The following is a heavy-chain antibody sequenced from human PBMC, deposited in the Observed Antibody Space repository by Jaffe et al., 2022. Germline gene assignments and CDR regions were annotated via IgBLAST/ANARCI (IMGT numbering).Heavy chain of an antibody. CDR1: GYTFTSYA. Sequence: QVQLVQSGAEVKKPGASVKVSCKASGYTFTSYAMHWVRQAPGQRLEWMGWINAGNGNTKYSQKFQGRVTITRDTSASTAYMELSSLRSEDTAVYYCARDAGIAARPYYYYYMDVWGKGTTVTVSS. CDR2: INAGNGNT. V-gene: IGHV1-3*01. J-gene: IGHJ6*03. CDR3: ARDAGIAARPYYYYYMDV. D-gene: IGHD6-6*01.